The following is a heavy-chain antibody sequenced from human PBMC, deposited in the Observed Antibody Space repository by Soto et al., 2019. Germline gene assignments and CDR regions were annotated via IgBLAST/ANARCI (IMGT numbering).Heavy chain of an antibody. CDR2: IYPGDSDT. V-gene: IGHV5-51*01. CDR1: GYSFTSYW. D-gene: IGHD3-22*01. CDR3: ARQNYYDSSGYEPYFDY. J-gene: IGHJ4*02. Sequence: LGESLKISCKGSGYSFTSYWIGWVRQMPGKGLEWMGIIYPGDSDTRYSPSFQGQVTISADKSISTAYLQWSSLKASDTAMYYCARQNYYDSSGYEPYFDYWGQGTLVTVSS.